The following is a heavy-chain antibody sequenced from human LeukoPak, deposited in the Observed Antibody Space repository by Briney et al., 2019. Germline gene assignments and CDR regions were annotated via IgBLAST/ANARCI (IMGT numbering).Heavy chain of an antibody. Sequence: SETLSLTCTVSGGSISSYYWSGIRQPAGKGLEWIGRIYTSGSTNYNPSLKSRVTISVDTSKNQFSPKLSSVTAADTAVYYCARDTSDSSGYEYFQHWGQGTLVTVSS. V-gene: IGHV4-4*07. CDR2: IYTSGST. D-gene: IGHD3-22*01. CDR3: ARDTSDSSGYEYFQH. CDR1: GGSISSYY. J-gene: IGHJ1*01.